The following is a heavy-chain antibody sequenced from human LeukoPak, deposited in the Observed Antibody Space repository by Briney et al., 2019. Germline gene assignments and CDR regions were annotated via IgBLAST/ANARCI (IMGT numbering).Heavy chain of an antibody. CDR1: GYTFTSYG. V-gene: IGHV1-18*01. CDR3: ATLELWGQRGDY. D-gene: IGHD5-24*01. J-gene: IGHJ4*02. Sequence: ASVKVSCKASGYTFTSYGISWVRQAPGQGLEWMGWISAYNGNTNYAQKLQGRVTMTTDTSTDTAYMELSSLRSEDTAVYYCATLELWGQRGDYWGQGTLVTVSS. CDR2: ISAYNGNT.